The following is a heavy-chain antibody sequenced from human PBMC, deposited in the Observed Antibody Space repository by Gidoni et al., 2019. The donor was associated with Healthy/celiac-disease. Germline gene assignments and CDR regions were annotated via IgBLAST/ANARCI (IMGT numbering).Heavy chain of an antibody. J-gene: IGHJ5*02. V-gene: IGHV2-70*04. CDR1: GFSLRTSGLR. D-gene: IGHD2-15*01. CDR3: ARQYCSGGSCYPWWGTWFDP. CDR2: IDWDDDK. Sequence: QVTLKESGPALVKPTQTLTLTCTFSGFSLRTSGLRVSWIRQPPGKALEWLARIDWDDDKFYSTSLKTRLTISKDTSKNQVVLTMTNMDPVDTATYYCARQYCSGGSCYPWWGTWFDPWGQGTLVTVSS.